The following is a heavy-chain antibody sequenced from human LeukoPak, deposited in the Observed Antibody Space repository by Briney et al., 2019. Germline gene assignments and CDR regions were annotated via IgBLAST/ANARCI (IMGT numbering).Heavy chain of an antibody. CDR2: ISGNGVST. V-gene: IGHV3-23*01. J-gene: IGHJ4*02. CDR3: AKESPRFDY. Sequence: GGSLRLSCAASGFTFSSYAMCWVRQAPGKGLEWVSVISGNGVSTHYADSVKGRFTISRDNSKNTLYLQMNSLRAEDTAVYYCAKESPRFDYWGQGTLVTVSS. CDR1: GFTFSSYA.